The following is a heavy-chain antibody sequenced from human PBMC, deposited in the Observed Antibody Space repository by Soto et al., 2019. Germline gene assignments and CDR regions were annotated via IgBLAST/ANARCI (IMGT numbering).Heavy chain of an antibody. CDR3: ARASIYGNSRFEY. CDR1: GFTFTSYA. J-gene: IGHJ4*02. V-gene: IGHV3-23*01. Sequence: EVHLLESGGGLAQPGGSLRLSCAASGFTFTSYAMSWVRQAPGKGLEWVSAIRGDSTTSYYADAVKGRFTISRSISKNTVILQMNSLRAADTAIYYCARASIYGNSRFEYWGQGTLVTVSP. D-gene: IGHD4-17*01. CDR2: IRGDSTTS.